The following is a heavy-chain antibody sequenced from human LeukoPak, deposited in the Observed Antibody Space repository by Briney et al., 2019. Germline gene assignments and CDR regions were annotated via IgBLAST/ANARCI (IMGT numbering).Heavy chain of an antibody. J-gene: IGHJ4*02. CDR2: IKQDESEK. V-gene: IGHV3-7*01. CDR1: GLTFSSHW. Sequence: GGSVRLSCAASGLTFSSHWMSWVRQAPGKGLEWVANIKQDESEKYYVDSVKGRFTISRDNAKNSLYLQMNSLRAEDTAVYYCARYDFWSGIDYWGQGILVTVSS. CDR3: ARYDFWSGIDY. D-gene: IGHD3-3*01.